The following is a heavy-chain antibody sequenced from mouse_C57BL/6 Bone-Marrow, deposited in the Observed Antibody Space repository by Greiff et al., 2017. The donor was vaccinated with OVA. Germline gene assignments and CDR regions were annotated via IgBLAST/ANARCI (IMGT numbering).Heavy chain of an antibody. J-gene: IGHJ1*03. D-gene: IGHD1-1*02. CDR1: GFTFSDYG. CDR3: ARHGGIWYVDV. Sequence: EVKLVESGGGLVQPGGSLKLSCAASGFTFSDYGMAWVRQAPRKGPEWVAFISNLAYSIYYADTVTGRFTISRENAKNTLYLEMSSLRSEDTAMYYCARHGGIWYVDVWGTGTTVTVSS. CDR2: ISNLAYSI. V-gene: IGHV5-15*01.